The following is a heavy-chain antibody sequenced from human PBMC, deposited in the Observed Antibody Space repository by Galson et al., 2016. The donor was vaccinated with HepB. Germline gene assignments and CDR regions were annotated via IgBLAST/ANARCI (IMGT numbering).Heavy chain of an antibody. CDR3: APDRPGRAALFAS. CDR1: GCSFSTYT. J-gene: IGHJ1*01. Sequence: SVKVSCKASGCSFSTYTTSWLRQAPGQGPEWMGGIIPNFGAANYAQKFQGRVTMTADESTSTAYMELTSLSSEDTAVYYCAPDRPGRAALFASWGQGTLVTVSS. D-gene: IGHD6-25*01. CDR2: IIPNFGAA. V-gene: IGHV1-69*13.